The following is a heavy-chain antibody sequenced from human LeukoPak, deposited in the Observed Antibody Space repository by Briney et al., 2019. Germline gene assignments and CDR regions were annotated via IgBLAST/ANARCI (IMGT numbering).Heavy chain of an antibody. CDR1: GFMFSNYV. CDR3: AKGGRGTYYSDS. Sequence: GGSLRLSCAAAGFMFSNYVMYWVRQAPGKGLEWVSVISASGGTVDYADSVKGRFTISRDYSKNTLYLQMDSLRAEDTAVYYCAKGGRGTYYSDSWGQGTLVTVSS. CDR2: ISASGGTV. J-gene: IGHJ4*02. D-gene: IGHD3-16*01. V-gene: IGHV3-23*01.